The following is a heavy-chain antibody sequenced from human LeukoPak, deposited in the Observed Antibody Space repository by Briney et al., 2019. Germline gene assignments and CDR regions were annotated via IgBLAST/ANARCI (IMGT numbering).Heavy chain of an antibody. V-gene: IGHV3-7*01. CDR3: ARDSLTVTIYYYYYYMDV. Sequence: PGGSLRLSCAASGFTFSSYWMSWVRQAPGKGLEWVANIKQDGSEKYYVDSVKGRFTISRDNAKNSLYLQMNSLRAEDTAVYYCARDSLTVTIYYYYYYMDVWGKGTTVTISS. CDR2: IKQDGSEK. J-gene: IGHJ6*03. D-gene: IGHD4-17*01. CDR1: GFTFSSYW.